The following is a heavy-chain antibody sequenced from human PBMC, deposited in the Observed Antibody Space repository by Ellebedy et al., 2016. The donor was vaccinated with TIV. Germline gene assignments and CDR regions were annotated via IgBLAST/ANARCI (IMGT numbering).Heavy chain of an antibody. Sequence: GESLKISCAASGFTFSSYAMNWVRQAPGKGLEWVAVISYDGSNKYYADSVKGRFTISRDNSKNTLYLQMNSLRAEDTAVYYCVKTYYYDSSGPDIWGQGTMVTVSS. J-gene: IGHJ3*02. CDR2: ISYDGSNK. D-gene: IGHD3-22*01. CDR1: GFTFSSYA. CDR3: VKTYYYDSSGPDI. V-gene: IGHV3-30*01.